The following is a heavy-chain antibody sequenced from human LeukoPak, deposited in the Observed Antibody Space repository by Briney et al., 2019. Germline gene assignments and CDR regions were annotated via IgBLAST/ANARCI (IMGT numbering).Heavy chain of an antibody. J-gene: IGHJ6*03. D-gene: IGHD6-13*01. CDR3: ARSYSSSWYRDSYYYYMDV. Sequence: PGGSLRLSCAASGFTFSSYWMHWVRQAPGKGLVWVSRINSDGSSTGYADSVKGRFTISRDNAKNTLYLQMNSLRAEDTAVYYCARSYSSSWYRDSYYYYMDVWAKGPRSPSP. CDR1: GFTFSSYW. V-gene: IGHV3-74*01. CDR2: INSDGSST.